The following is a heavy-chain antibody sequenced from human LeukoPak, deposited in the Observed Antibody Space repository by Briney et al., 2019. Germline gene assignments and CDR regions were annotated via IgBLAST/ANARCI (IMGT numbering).Heavy chain of an antibody. CDR3: ARDLGQYYDTSDNWFDP. CDR2: INSDGINT. D-gene: IGHD3-22*01. CDR1: GFAFSNYW. J-gene: IGHJ5*02. Sequence: GGSLRLSCAASGFAFSNYWMHWVRQAPGKGLVWVSRINSDGINTSYADSVKGRFAISRDNAKNTLNLQMNSLRAEDTAVYYCARDLGQYYDTSDNWFDPWGQGTLVTVSS. V-gene: IGHV3-74*01.